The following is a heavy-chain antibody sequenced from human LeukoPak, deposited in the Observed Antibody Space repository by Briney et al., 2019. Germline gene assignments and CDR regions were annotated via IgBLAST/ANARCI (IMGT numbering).Heavy chain of an antibody. CDR3: ARDKFGSYYYGSGSYYFDY. CDR2: IKQDGSEK. CDR1: GFTFSSYW. D-gene: IGHD3-10*01. Sequence: GGSLRLSCAASGFTFSSYWMSWVRQAPGKGLEWVANIKQDGSEKYYVDSVKGRFTISRDNAKNSLYLQINSLRAEDTAVYYCARDKFGSYYYGSGSYYFDYWGQGTLVTVS. J-gene: IGHJ4*02. V-gene: IGHV3-7*01.